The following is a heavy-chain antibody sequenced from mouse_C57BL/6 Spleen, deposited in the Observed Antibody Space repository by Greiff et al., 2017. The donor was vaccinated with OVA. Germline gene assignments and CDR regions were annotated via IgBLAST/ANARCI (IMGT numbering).Heavy chain of an antibody. CDR3: ARALGRNWYFDV. J-gene: IGHJ1*03. D-gene: IGHD4-1*01. Sequence: VMLVESGPELVKPGASVKISCKASGYAFSSSWMNWVKQRPGKGLEWIGRIYPGDGDTNYNGKFKGKATLTADKSSSTAYMQLSSLTSEDSAVYFCARALGRNWYFDVWGTGTTVTVSS. V-gene: IGHV1-82*01. CDR1: GYAFSSSW. CDR2: IYPGDGDT.